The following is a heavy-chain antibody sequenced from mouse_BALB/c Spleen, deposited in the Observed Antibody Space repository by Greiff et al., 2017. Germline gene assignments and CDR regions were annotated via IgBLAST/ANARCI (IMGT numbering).Heavy chain of an antibody. CDR2: ISDGGSYT. V-gene: IGHV5-4*02. Sequence: EVKLVESGGGLVKPGGSLKLSCAASGFTFSDYYMYWVRQTPEKRLEWVATISDGGSYTYYPDSVKGRFTISRDNAKNNLYLQMSSLKSEDTAMYYCARVYDYDVAYWGQGTLVTVSA. D-gene: IGHD2-4*01. CDR3: ARVYDYDVAY. CDR1: GFTFSDYY. J-gene: IGHJ3*01.